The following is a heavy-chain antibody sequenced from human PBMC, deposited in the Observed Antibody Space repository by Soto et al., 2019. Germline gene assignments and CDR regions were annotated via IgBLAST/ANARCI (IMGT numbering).Heavy chain of an antibody. Sequence: PGESRKISCKGSGYSFTSYWIGWGRQMPGKGLEWMGIIYPGDSDTRYSPSFQGQVTISADKSISTAYLQWRSLKASDTAMYYCARQSAHTYYDFWSGWAHHFDYWGQGTLVTVSS. D-gene: IGHD3-3*01. CDR1: GYSFTSYW. V-gene: IGHV5-51*01. J-gene: IGHJ4*02. CDR3: ARQSAHTYYDFWSGWAHHFDY. CDR2: IYPGDSDT.